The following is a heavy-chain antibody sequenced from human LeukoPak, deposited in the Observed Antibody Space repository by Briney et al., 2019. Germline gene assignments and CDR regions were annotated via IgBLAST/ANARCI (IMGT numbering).Heavy chain of an antibody. CDR3: ARGSGTSWFDY. Sequence: ASVKVSCKASGYTFTANYMHWVRQAPGQGLEWMGWINPRSGGTNYGEKFRGRVTMTRDMSITTAYMELSSLRFDETAVYYCARGSGTSWFDYWGQGTLVTVSS. CDR1: GYTFTANY. CDR2: INPRSGGT. D-gene: IGHD2-2*01. J-gene: IGHJ4*02. V-gene: IGHV1-2*02.